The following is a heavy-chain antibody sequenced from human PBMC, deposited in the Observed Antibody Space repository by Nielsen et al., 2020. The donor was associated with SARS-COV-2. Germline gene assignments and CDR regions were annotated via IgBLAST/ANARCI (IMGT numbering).Heavy chain of an antibody. Sequence: GGSLRLSCAASGFTFSSYAMSWVRQAPGKGLEWVSAISGSGGSTYYADSVKGRFTISRDNAKNSLYLQMNSLRAEDTAVYYCARGDGYEDYWGQGTLVTVSS. V-gene: IGHV3-23*01. CDR2: ISGSGGST. CDR1: GFTFSSYA. CDR3: ARGDGYEDY. D-gene: IGHD5-18*01. J-gene: IGHJ4*02.